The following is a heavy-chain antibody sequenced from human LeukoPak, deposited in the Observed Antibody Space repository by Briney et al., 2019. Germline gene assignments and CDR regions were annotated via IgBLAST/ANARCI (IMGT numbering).Heavy chain of an antibody. CDR1: GFTFSSYG. CDR2: IWYDGGNK. Sequence: TGRSLRLSCAASGFTFSSYGMHWVRQAPGKGLEWVAVIWYDGGNKYYADSVMGRFTISRDNSKNTLYLQMNSLRAEDTAVYYCARDVQSQLRYFDWLLNSWGQGPLVTVSA. V-gene: IGHV3-33*01. J-gene: IGHJ4*02. CDR3: ARDVQSQLRYFDWLLNS. D-gene: IGHD3-9*01.